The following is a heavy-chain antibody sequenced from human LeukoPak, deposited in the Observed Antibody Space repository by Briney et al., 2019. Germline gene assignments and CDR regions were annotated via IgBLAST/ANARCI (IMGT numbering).Heavy chain of an antibody. V-gene: IGHV3-48*01. D-gene: IGHD1-26*01. CDR2: ISDSSDTM. CDR1: GFTFSYYS. CDR3: ARDLIVGTTIRYYFDY. Sequence: GGSLRLSCAASGFTFSYYSVNWVRQAPGKGLEWISYISDSSDTMYYADSVKGRFTISRDNAKNSRYLQMNSLRAEDTAVYYCARDLIVGTTIRYYFDYWGQGTLVTVSS. J-gene: IGHJ4*02.